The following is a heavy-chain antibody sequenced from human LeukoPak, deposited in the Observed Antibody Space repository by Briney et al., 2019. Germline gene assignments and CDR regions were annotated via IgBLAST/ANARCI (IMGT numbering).Heavy chain of an antibody. CDR3: ASAVIWGSYRFDI. Sequence: GGSLRLSCAASGFTFSSYGMTWVRQAPGKGLEWVSSMSNSGGSTYYAASVKGRFTISRDNSKNTLYLQMNSLRAEDTAVYYCASAVIWGSYRFDIWGQGTMVTASS. J-gene: IGHJ3*02. CDR1: GFTFSSYG. CDR2: MSNSGGST. D-gene: IGHD3-16*02. V-gene: IGHV3-23*01.